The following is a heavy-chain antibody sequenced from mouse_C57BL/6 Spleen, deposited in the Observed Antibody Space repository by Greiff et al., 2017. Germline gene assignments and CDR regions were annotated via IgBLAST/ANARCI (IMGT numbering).Heavy chain of an antibody. J-gene: IGHJ4*01. V-gene: IGHV1-15*01. Sequence: VKLMESGAELVRPGASVTLSCKASGYTFTDYEMHWVKQTPVHGLEWIGAIDPETGGTAYNQKFKGKAILTADKSSSTAYMELRSLTSEDSAVYYCTRETYYDSYYAMDYWGQGTSVTVSS. CDR2: IDPETGGT. D-gene: IGHD2-4*01. CDR3: TRETYYDSYYAMDY. CDR1: GYTFTDYE.